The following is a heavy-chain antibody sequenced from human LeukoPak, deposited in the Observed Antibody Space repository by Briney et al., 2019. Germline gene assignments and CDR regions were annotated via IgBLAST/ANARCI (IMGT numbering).Heavy chain of an antibody. CDR3: ARRTYYYDSSGLRGAFDI. J-gene: IGHJ3*02. CDR1: GGSISSYY. CDR2: IYYSGST. D-gene: IGHD3-22*01. V-gene: IGHV4-59*08. Sequence: SETLSLTCTVSGGSISSYYWSWTRQPPGKGLEWIGYIYYSGSTNYNPSLKSRVTISVDTPKNQFSLKLSSVTAADTAVYYCARRTYYYDSSGLRGAFDIWGQGTMVTVSS.